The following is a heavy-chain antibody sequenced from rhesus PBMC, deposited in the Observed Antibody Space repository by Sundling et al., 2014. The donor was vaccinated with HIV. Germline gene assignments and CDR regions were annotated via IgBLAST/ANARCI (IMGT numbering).Heavy chain of an antibody. D-gene: IGHD2-15*01. CDR2: ISESGDTK. J-gene: IGHJ6*01. V-gene: IGHV3-100*01. CDR3: SRDCSGTYCEQINHGLDS. CDR1: GFSFSRYI. Sequence: EVQLVESGGGLVKPGGSLRLSCVASGFSFSRYIMHWVRQAPGKGLEWVSIISESGDTKYYADSVKGRFTISRDNAKNSLFLQMNSLRAEDTAVYYCSRDCSGTYCEQINHGLDSWGQGVVVTVSS.